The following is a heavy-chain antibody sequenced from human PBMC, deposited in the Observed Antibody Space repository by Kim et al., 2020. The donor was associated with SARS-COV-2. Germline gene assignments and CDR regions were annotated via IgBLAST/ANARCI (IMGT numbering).Heavy chain of an antibody. D-gene: IGHD3-10*01. J-gene: IGHJ6*02. CDR2: INTNTGNP. CDR1: GYTFTSYA. CDR3: ARSEVKLLWFGELFSYYGMDV. Sequence: ASVKVSCKASGYTFTSYAMNWVRQAPGQGLEWMGWINTNTGNPTYAQGFTGRFVFSLDTSVSTAYLQISSLKAEDTAVYYCARSEVKLLWFGELFSYYGMDVWGQGTTVTVSS. V-gene: IGHV7-4-1*02.